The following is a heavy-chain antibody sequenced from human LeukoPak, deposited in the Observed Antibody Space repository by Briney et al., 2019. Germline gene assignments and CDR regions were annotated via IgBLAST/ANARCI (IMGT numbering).Heavy chain of an antibody. J-gene: IGHJ4*01. CDR2: MNPNSGNT. V-gene: IGHV1-8*01. D-gene: IGHD6-19*01. CDR1: GYTSTSYD. CDR3: SRASVYSSGWYSNY. Sequence: ASVKVSCKASGYTSTSYDINWVRQAPGHGLVWRGWMNPNSGNTGYAQRFQGRITMTRNTSINTAYLELSSLTSDDTAIYYCSRASVYSSGWYSNYWGQGARVTVSS.